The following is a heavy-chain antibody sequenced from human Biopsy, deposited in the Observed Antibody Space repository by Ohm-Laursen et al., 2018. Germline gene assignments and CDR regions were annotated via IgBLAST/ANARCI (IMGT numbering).Heavy chain of an antibody. D-gene: IGHD3-22*01. Sequence: SDTLSLTCTVSGASIGSNDYYWTWIRQRPGKGLEWAGHISYTGSTDYNPSLQSRVTISVDTSKNHFSLRLRSVTPADTAIYYCARDRGYYSDRTVPGYFDLWGRGTLVTVSS. J-gene: IGHJ2*01. CDR2: ISYTGST. CDR3: ARDRGYYSDRTVPGYFDL. V-gene: IGHV4-61*03. CDR1: GASIGSNDYY.